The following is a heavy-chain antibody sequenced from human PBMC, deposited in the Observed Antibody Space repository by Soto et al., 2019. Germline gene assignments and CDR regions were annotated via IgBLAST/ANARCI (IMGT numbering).Heavy chain of an antibody. J-gene: IGHJ3*02. CDR1: GFTFSSYW. D-gene: IGHD7-27*01. CDR2: IKQDGSET. V-gene: IGHV3-7*01. CDR3: ARAGTGELGAFDI. Sequence: GGSLRLSCAASGFTFSSYWMSWVRQAPGKGLEWVTNIKQDGSETYYVDSVKGRFTISRDNAKNSLYLQMNSLRAEDADVYYCARAGTGELGAFDIWGQGTMVTVSS.